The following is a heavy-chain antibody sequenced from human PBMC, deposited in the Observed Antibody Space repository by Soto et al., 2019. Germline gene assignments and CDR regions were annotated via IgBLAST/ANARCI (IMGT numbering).Heavy chain of an antibody. V-gene: IGHV1-8*01. CDR3: ARGRGGYCAKGVCYRCFDL. J-gene: IGHJ5*02. CDR2: MNPNSGDA. Sequence: QVQLVQSGAEVKKPGASVKVSCQASGYTFSNYDINWARQAPGQGLEWMGWMNPNSGDADSAQNFQGRITLTRDTSTTTFFMELSSLRPEDTDVYFCARGRGGYCAKGVCYRCFDLWGQGTLVTFSS. D-gene: IGHD2-8*01. CDR1: GYTFSNYD.